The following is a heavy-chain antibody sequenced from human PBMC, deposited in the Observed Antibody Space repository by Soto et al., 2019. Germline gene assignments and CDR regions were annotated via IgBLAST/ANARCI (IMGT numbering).Heavy chain of an antibody. V-gene: IGHV4-39*01. CDR1: GGSVSSSTYY. Sequence: QLQLQESGPGLVKPSETLSLTCTVAGGSVSSSTYYWGWIRQPPGKGLEWIATFYYSGSTYHNPSLNIRGTISADTSKNQFSLKLSSVTATDTAVYYCARHHGTYYDAFDIWGQGTMVTVSS. D-gene: IGHD1-1*01. CDR2: FYYSGST. CDR3: ARHHGTYYDAFDI. J-gene: IGHJ3*02.